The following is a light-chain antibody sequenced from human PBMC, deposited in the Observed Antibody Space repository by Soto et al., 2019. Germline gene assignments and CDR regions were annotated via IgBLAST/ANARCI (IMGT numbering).Light chain of an antibody. CDR3: TSFTTTNIWV. Sequence: QSVLTQPASVSGSPGQSITISCTGTNSDIGIYNYVSWYQQHPGKAPKLVICEVSNRPSGVSSRFSGSKSGNTPSLTISGLRAEDEADYYCTSFTTTNIWVFGGGTKLSVL. CDR2: EVS. V-gene: IGLV2-14*01. J-gene: IGLJ3*02. CDR1: NSDIGIYNY.